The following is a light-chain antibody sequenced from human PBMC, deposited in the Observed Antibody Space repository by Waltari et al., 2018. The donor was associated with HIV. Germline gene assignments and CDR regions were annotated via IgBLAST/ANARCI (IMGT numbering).Light chain of an antibody. Sequence: QSALTQPPSASGSPGQSVTISCTGTSSDVGGYNYVPWYQQHPGKAPNLMIYEVSKRPSGVPNRFSGSKSGNTASLTVSGLQAEDEADYYCSSYAGSNNKVFGGGTKLTVL. J-gene: IGLJ3*02. CDR3: SSYAGSNNKV. V-gene: IGLV2-8*01. CDR1: SSDVGGYNY. CDR2: EVS.